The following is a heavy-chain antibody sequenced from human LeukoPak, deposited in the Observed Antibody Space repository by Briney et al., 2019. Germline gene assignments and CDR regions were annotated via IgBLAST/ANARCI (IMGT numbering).Heavy chain of an antibody. CDR2: ISYDGNHK. CDR3: ARSRITTVRGATDY. CDR1: GFTFSSYA. D-gene: IGHD3-10*01. Sequence: GTSLRLSCAASGFTFSSYAMHWVRQAPGRGLEWVAVISYDGNHKYYADSVKGRFTISRDNSKNTLYLQMNSLRAEDTAVCYCARSRITTVRGATDYWGQGTLVTVSS. V-gene: IGHV3-30-3*01. J-gene: IGHJ4*02.